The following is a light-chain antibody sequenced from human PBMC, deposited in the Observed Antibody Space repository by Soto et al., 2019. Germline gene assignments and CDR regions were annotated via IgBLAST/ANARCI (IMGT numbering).Light chain of an antibody. Sequence: QSALTQPASVSGSPGQSITISCTGTSSDVGFYNFVSWYQQHPGKGPKLIIYEVTKRPSGISNRFSGSKSGDTASLTISGLQAEDEADYYCSSFTSTNTWVFGGGTKLTVL. CDR3: SSFTSTNTWV. CDR2: EVT. J-gene: IGLJ3*02. CDR1: SSDVGFYNF. V-gene: IGLV2-14*03.